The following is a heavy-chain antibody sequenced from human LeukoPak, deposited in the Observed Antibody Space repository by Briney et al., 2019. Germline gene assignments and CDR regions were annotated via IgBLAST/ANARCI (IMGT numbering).Heavy chain of an antibody. CDR1: GYTFTSYD. V-gene: IGHV1-8*01. Sequence: ASVKVSCKASGYTFTSYDINWMRQATGQGLGWMGWMNPNSGNTGYAQKFQGRDTMTTNTSISTAYMELSSVRSEDTAVYYCARGLEIATIPGGYWGRGALVTVSS. CDR2: MNPNSGNT. CDR3: ARGLEIATIPGGY. J-gene: IGHJ4*02. D-gene: IGHD5-24*01.